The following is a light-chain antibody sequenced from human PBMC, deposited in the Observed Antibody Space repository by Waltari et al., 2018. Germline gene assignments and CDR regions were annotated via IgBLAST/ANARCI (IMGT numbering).Light chain of an antibody. CDR1: QSISSY. V-gene: IGKV1-39*01. Sequence: DIQMTQSPSSLSASVGDRVSITCRTSQSISSYLNSYQQKPGKAPTLLIYDASTLQSGVPSRFSGSGSGTDFTRTISSLQPEDFATYHCQQSDSMPFTFGGGTKVEIK. CDR3: QQSDSMPFT. J-gene: IGKJ4*01. CDR2: DAS.